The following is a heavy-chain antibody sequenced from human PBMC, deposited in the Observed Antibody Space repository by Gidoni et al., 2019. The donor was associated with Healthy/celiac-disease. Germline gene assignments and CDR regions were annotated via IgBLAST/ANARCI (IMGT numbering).Heavy chain of an antibody. J-gene: IGHJ3*02. CDR1: GFTFSSYS. Sequence: EVQLVESGGGLVQPGGSLRRSCAATGFTFSSYSMNWVRQAPGKGLEWVSYISSISSTIYYADSVKGRFTISRDNAKNSLYLQMNSLRAEDTAVYYCARDQILSRWFGESDAFDIWGQGTMVTVSS. D-gene: IGHD3-10*01. CDR2: ISSISSTI. CDR3: ARDQILSRWFGESDAFDI. V-gene: IGHV3-48*04.